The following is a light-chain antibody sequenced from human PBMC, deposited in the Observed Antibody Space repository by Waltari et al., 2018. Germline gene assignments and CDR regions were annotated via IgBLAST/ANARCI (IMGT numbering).Light chain of an antibody. CDR1: NIGTYC. CDR2: YDR. J-gene: IGLJ1*01. CDR3: HVWHPHVDPGV. V-gene: IGLV3-21*04. Sequence: SYVVTQPPSVSVAPGETPTITCGGDNIGTYCLHCYQQKAGQAPVLVIFYDRDRPSGIPDRFSGSNSGNTATLTISRVEAGDEARYYCHVWHPHVDPGVFGTGTEVTVL.